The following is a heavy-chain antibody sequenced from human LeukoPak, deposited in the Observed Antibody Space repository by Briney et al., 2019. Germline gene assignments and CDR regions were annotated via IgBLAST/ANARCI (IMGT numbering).Heavy chain of an antibody. CDR3: ARDGYDSSGYWFDY. V-gene: IGHV3-21*01. J-gene: IGHJ4*02. CDR1: GFTFSSYG. CDR2: ISSSSSYI. D-gene: IGHD3-22*01. Sequence: GGSLRLSCAASGFTFSSYGMHWVRQAPGKGLEWVSSISSSSSYIYYADSVKGRFTISRDNAKNSLYLQMNSLRAEDTAVYYCARDGYDSSGYWFDYWGQGTLVTVSS.